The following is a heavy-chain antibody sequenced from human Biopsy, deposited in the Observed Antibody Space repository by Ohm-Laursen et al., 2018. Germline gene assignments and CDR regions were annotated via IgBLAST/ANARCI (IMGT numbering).Heavy chain of an antibody. V-gene: IGHV4-59*08. CDR1: GFTFSPYG. D-gene: IGHD3-22*01. CDR2: IYYSVMT. Sequence: LRLSCSASGFTFSPYGMHWIRQAPGKGLEWIGHIYYSVMTNYNPSLQSRVSISVDTSRNQVSLKLNSVTAADTAVYYCGRREVVITHDAFDTWGQGTMVTVSS. J-gene: IGHJ3*02. CDR3: GRREVVITHDAFDT.